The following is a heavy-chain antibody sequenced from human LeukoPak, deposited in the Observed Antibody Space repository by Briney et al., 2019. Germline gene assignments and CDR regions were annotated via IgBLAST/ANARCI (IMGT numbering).Heavy chain of an antibody. CDR2: ISSSSSYI. Sequence: PGGSLRLSCAASGFTFSSYSMNWVRQAPGKGLEWVSSISSSSSYIYYADSVKGRFTISRDNAKNSLYLQMNSLRAEDTALYYCAKGRSRSGGHFQHWGQGTLVTVSS. J-gene: IGHJ1*01. CDR1: GFTFSSYS. D-gene: IGHD3-16*01. V-gene: IGHV3-21*04. CDR3: AKGRSRSGGHFQH.